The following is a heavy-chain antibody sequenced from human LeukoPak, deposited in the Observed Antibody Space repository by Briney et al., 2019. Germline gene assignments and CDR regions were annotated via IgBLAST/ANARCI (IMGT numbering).Heavy chain of an antibody. CDR2: ISGSGGST. V-gene: IGHV3-23*01. CDR3: AKGSYYDSSGSFYFDY. J-gene: IGHJ4*02. CDR1: GFTFSSYA. Sequence: GGSLRLSCAASGFTFSSYAMSWVRQAPGKGLEWVSAISGSGGSTYYADSVKGRFTISRDNSKNTLYLQVNSLGTEDTAAYYCAKGSYYDSSGSFYFDYWGQGTLVTVSS. D-gene: IGHD3-22*01.